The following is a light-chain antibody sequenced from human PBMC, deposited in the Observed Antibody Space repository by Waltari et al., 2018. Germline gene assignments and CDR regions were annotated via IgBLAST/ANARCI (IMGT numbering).Light chain of an antibody. CDR2: FDS. CDR1: NIGAKS. Sequence: SYVLTQPPSVSVAPGKTASITCGGNNIGAKSVNWYQQKPGQAPILLIYFDSDRPSGTPDRFSGSNSGQTATLTISRVEAGDEAAYYCQVWDTSADHLVVFGGGTNLTVV. J-gene: IGLJ2*01. CDR3: QVWDTSADHLVV. V-gene: IGLV3-21*04.